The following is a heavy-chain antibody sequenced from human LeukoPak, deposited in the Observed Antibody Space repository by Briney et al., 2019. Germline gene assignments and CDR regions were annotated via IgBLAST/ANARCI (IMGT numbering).Heavy chain of an antibody. Sequence: SETLSLTCSVSGGAISSFYWIWIRQTPGKGLEWIGCIQNSGSTEYNPSLESRVTISVDTSKIQFALKLTSLTAADTAVYYCARGYGYNSEYWGQGTLVTVSS. V-gene: IGHV4-59*13. D-gene: IGHD5-24*01. J-gene: IGHJ4*02. CDR2: IQNSGST. CDR1: GGAISSFY. CDR3: ARGYGYNSEY.